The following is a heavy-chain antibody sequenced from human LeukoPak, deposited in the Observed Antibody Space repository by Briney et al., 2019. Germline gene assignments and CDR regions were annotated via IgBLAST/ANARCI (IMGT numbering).Heavy chain of an antibody. D-gene: IGHD1-14*01. CDR1: GFAFSSYG. J-gene: IGHJ5*02. Sequence: GGSLRLSCAASGFAFSSYGMHWVRQAPGKGLEWVAFIRYDGSNKYYADSVKGRFTISRDNSKNTLYLQMNSLRAEDTAVYYCAKDTTPPKAGFDPWGQGTLVTVSS. CDR2: IRYDGSNK. CDR3: AKDTTPPKAGFDP. V-gene: IGHV3-30*02.